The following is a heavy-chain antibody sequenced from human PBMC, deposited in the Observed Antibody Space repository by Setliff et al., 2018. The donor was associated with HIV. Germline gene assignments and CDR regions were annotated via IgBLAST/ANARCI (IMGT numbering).Heavy chain of an antibody. D-gene: IGHD2-8*02. CDR2: IYWSGLT. CDR1: SGSVSRSDYY. Sequence: SSETLSLTCTVSSGSVSRSDYYWGWIRQTPGKGLEWIGSIYWSGLTFYNPSLKSRFTISVDTSKTQFSLKLSSVTAADTAVYYCARVSSTYWYSIFRNYYYHMDVWGKGTTVTVSS. J-gene: IGHJ6*03. CDR3: ARVSSTYWYSIFRNYYYHMDV. V-gene: IGHV4-39*01.